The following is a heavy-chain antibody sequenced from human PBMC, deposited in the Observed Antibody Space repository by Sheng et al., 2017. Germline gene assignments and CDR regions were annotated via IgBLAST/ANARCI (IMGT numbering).Heavy chain of an antibody. Sequence: QVQLVESGGGVVQPGRSLRLSCAASGFTFSTYAMHWVRQAPGKGLEWVAVTSFDGRNNYYADSVKGRFTISRDNSRNTLFLQMNSLRSDDTALYYCARDPYCTSSTCYSVGCSTPWGQGTPGHRLL. J-gene: IGHJ5*02. CDR1: GFTFSTYA. V-gene: IGHV3-30*04. D-gene: IGHD2-2*01. CDR3: ARDPYCTSSTCYSVGCSTP. CDR2: TSFDGRNN.